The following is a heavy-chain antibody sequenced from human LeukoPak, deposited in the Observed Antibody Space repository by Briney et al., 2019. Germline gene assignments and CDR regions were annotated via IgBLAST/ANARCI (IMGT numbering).Heavy chain of an antibody. CDR1: GFTFSSHW. V-gene: IGHV3-74*01. Sequence: PGGSLRLSCAAPGFTFSSHWMHWVRQAPGKGLVWVSRINSDGSSISYADSVKGRFTISRDNAKNTLYLQMNSLRAEDTAVYFCAGRHCSGGGCYFAGADPFDYWGQGTSVTVSS. CDR3: AGRHCSGGGCYFAGADPFDY. CDR2: INSDGSSI. D-gene: IGHD2-15*01. J-gene: IGHJ4*02.